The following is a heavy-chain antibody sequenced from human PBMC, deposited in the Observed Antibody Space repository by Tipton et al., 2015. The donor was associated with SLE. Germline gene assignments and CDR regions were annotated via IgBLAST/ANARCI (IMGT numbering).Heavy chain of an antibody. D-gene: IGHD5-24*01. CDR3: ARVPNHETWLKLRLFYFDH. J-gene: IGHJ4*02. CDR1: GVTFSSHW. CDR2: LSSSGGNT. Sequence: SLRLSCAVSGVTFSSHWMHWVRPAPGKGLEWVSCLSSSGGNTWYADSVKGRFTISRDNSKNTLYLQMNNLTAEDMGVYFCARVPNHETWLKLRLFYFDHWGQGSLVTVSA. V-gene: IGHV3-74*01.